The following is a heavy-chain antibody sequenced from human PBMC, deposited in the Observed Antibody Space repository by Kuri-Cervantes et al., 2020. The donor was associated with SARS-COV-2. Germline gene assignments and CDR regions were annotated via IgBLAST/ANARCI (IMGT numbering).Heavy chain of an antibody. CDR1: GFTFSSYS. D-gene: IGHD3-10*01. J-gene: IGHJ6*02. Sequence: ETLSLTCAASGFTFSSYSMNWVRQAPGKGLEWVSYISSSSSTIYYADSVKGRFTISRDNAKNSLYLQMNSLRDEDTAVYYCARDFVPYGSGILNYGMDVWGRGTTVTVSS. CDR3: ARDFVPYGSGILNYGMDV. CDR2: ISSSSSTI. V-gene: IGHV3-48*02.